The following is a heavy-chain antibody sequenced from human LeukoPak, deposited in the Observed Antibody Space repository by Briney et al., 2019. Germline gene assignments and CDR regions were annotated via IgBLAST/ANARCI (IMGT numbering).Heavy chain of an antibody. D-gene: IGHD5-24*01. CDR3: ARDGGVKGYSYFLDY. CDR2: LYTSGSA. J-gene: IGHJ4*02. CDR1: GGSISNYY. Sequence: PSETLSLTCTVSGGSISNYYWSWLRQPAGKGLEGIGRLYTSGSANYNPSLRSRVTMSVDASKNQFSLKLSSVTAADTAVYYCARDGGVKGYSYFLDYWGQGTLVTVSS. V-gene: IGHV4-4*07.